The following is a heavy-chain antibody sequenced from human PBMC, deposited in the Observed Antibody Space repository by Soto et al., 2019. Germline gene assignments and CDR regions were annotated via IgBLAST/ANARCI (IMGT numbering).Heavy chain of an antibody. CDR1: GFSLSTNGVG. V-gene: IGHV2-5*02. Sequence: QITLKESGPPLVKPTQTLTLTCTFSGFSLSTNGVGVGWIRQPPGKALEWLALIYWDDDKRYSPSLKSRFTIPKDASTNQVVRTMTNMDPVDTATYFCALRGATTYAFDYWGRGTLVTVSP. CDR3: ALRGATTYAFDY. CDR2: IYWDDDK. J-gene: IGHJ4*02. D-gene: IGHD5-12*01.